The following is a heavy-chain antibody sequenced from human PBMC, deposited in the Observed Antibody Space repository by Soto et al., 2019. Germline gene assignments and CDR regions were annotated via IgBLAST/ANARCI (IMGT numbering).Heavy chain of an antibody. J-gene: IGHJ5*02. CDR2: IGIGSSTK. V-gene: IGHV3-11*04. D-gene: IGHD3-3*01. CDR3: VRDRFTIFGVAENRFDT. Sequence: PGGSLRLSCGASEFTFSYHYMSWIRQIPGKGLEWVSYIGIGSSTKYYARSVKGRFTISRDSSQNTIYLQMNSLGDDDTAVYYCVRDRFTIFGVAENRFDTWGQGTLVTVS. CDR1: EFTFSYHY.